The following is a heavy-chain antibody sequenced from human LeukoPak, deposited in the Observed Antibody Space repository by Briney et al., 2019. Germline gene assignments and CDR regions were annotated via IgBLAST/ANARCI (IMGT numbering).Heavy chain of an antibody. CDR3: AIQLVSLGTGYFDL. D-gene: IGHD7-27*01. CDR1: VVPPTISS. J-gene: IGHJ2*01. V-gene: IGHV3-23*01. CDR2: ITGSSTWT. Sequence: PGGSLRLSCEASVVPPTISSMTSGSQAPGKGLEWVSGITGSSTWTYYADSVKGRFTISRDNSNNTLHLQMNSLRAEDTAIYYCAIQLVSLGTGYFDLWGRGTLVTVSS.